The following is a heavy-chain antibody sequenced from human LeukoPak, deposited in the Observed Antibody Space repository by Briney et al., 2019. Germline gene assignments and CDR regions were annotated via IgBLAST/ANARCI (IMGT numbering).Heavy chain of an antibody. CDR3: ARGGYGDYSWFDP. CDR1: GGSFSGYY. V-gene: IGHV4-34*01. D-gene: IGHD4-17*01. CDR2: INHSGST. Sequence: PSETLSLTCAVYGGSFSGYYWSWIRQPPGKGLEWIGEINHSGSTNYNPSLKSRVTISVDTSKNQFSLNLNSVTAADTAVYYCARGGYGDYSWFDPWGQGTLVTVSS. J-gene: IGHJ5*02.